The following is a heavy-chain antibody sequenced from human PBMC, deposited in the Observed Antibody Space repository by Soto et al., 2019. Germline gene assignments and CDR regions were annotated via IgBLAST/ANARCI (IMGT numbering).Heavy chain of an antibody. V-gene: IGHV4-4*07. J-gene: IGHJ6*02. CDR2: IHTGGST. CDR3: ARDRTIFGVYAMDI. CDR1: GGSISSYY. D-gene: IGHD3-3*01. Sequence: SETLSLTXSVSGGSISSYYWSWIRQPAGKGLEWIGRIHTGGSTNYNPSLKSRVAMSVDTSKNHCSLKLISVTAADTAVYYCARDRTIFGVYAMDIWGQGTTVTVSS.